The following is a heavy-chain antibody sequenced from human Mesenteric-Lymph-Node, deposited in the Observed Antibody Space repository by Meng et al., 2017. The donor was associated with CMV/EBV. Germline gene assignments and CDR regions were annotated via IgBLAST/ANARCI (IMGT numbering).Heavy chain of an antibody. Sequence: GESLKISCAASGFPFSSYAISRVRQAPGKGLEWVSAISGSGGSTYYADSVKGRFTISRDNSKNTLYLQMNSLRAEDTAVYYCAKFHCSSTSCYTQYYYGMDVWGQGTTVTVSS. J-gene: IGHJ6*02. CDR2: ISGSGGST. V-gene: IGHV3-23*01. CDR3: AKFHCSSTSCYTQYYYGMDV. CDR1: GFPFSSYA. D-gene: IGHD2-2*02.